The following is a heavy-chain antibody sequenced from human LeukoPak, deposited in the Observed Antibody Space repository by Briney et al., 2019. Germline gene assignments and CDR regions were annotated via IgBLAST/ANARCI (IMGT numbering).Heavy chain of an antibody. CDR2: IKQDGSEK. Sequence: GGSLRLSCAASGFTFSSYWMSWVRQAPGKGLEWVANIKQDGSEKYYVDSVKGRFTISRDNAKNSLYLQMNSLRAEDTAVYYCARGKSHSYGDKRYYFDYWGQGTLVTVSS. D-gene: IGHD4-17*01. CDR1: GFTFSSYW. J-gene: IGHJ4*02. V-gene: IGHV3-7*01. CDR3: ARGKSHSYGDKRYYFDY.